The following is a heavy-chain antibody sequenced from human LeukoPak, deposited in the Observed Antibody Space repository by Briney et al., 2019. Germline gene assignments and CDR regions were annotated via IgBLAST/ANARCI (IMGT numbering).Heavy chain of an antibody. CDR1: GGSISRYY. J-gene: IGHJ3*02. CDR2: IDDSGNT. V-gene: IGHV4-59*01. D-gene: IGHD3-10*01. CDR3: ARSDYHNSGSHTVFDSFDI. Sequence: SETLSLTCTVSGGSISRYYWSWIRRPPGKGLEWIGYIDDSGNTNYNPSLKSQVTISVDKSKNQFSLKLSFVTAADTAMYYCARSDYHNSGSHTVFDSFDIWGQGTRVTVSS.